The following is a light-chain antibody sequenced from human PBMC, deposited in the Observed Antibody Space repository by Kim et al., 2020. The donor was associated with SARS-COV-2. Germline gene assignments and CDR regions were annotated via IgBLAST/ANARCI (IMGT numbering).Light chain of an antibody. J-gene: IGKJ4*01. CDR3: QQYKSYPLT. CDR2: AAS. CDR1: QGISNN. V-gene: IGKV1-16*02. Sequence: ASVGERVTIACQASQGISNNLAWLQQKPGKAPKFLIYAASILQSGVPSKFSGSGSGTDFTLTISSLQSEDFATYYCQQYKSYPLTFGGGTKVDIK.